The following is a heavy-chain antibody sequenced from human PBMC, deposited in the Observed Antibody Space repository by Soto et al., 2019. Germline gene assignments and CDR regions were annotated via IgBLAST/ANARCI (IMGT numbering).Heavy chain of an antibody. CDR2: NSGSGGST. CDR1: GFTFSSYA. CDR3: AKDLVGYYYCAGRSLITCAMDF. Sequence: RLSCAASGFTFSSYAMSCVRQAPGKGLEWVSANSGSGGSTYYADSVQGRFTISRDNSKNTLYLQMHSLRAEDTPVYYCAKDLVGYYYCAGRSLITCAMDFWGQGTTVTVSS. D-gene: IGHD3-10*01. V-gene: IGHV3-23*01. J-gene: IGHJ6*02.